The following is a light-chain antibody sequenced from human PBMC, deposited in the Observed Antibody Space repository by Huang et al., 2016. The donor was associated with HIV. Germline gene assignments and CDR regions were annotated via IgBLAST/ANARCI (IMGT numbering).Light chain of an antibody. J-gene: IGKJ1*01. Sequence: DIVMTQSPLSLPVTPGEPASISCRSSQSLLHSNGYNYLDWYLQKPGQSPRLLIYLGSHRASGVPDRVSGSASGTDFTLKISRVEAEDVGVYYCMQALQTPRTFGQGTKVEIK. CDR1: QSLLHSNGYNY. V-gene: IGKV2-28*01. CDR2: LGS. CDR3: MQALQTPRT.